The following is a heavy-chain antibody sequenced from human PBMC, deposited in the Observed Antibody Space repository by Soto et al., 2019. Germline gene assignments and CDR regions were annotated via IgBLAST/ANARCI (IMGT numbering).Heavy chain of an antibody. J-gene: IGHJ4*02. CDR3: ARDLERIIVVVGWDY. Sequence: QVQLVESGGGVVQPGRSLRLSCAASGFTFSSYAMHWVRQAPGKGLEWVAVISYDGSNKYYADSVKGRFTISRDNSKNTLYLQMNSLRAEDTAVYYCARDLERIIVVVGWDYWGQGTLVTVSS. CDR2: ISYDGSNK. CDR1: GFTFSSYA. V-gene: IGHV3-30-3*01. D-gene: IGHD3-22*01.